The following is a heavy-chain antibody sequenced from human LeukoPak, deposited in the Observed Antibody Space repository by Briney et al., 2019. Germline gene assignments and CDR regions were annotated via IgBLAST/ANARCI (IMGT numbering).Heavy chain of an antibody. CDR3: AREPAYGDLDY. CDR2: IKQDGSEK. Sequence: GGSLRLSCAASGFTFSSYWMSWVRQAPGKGLEWVANIKQDGSEKVYVDSVKGRFAISRDNSKNTLYLQMDSLRAEDMAVYYCAREPAYGDLDYWGQGTLVTVSS. D-gene: IGHD4-17*01. CDR1: GFTFSSYW. J-gene: IGHJ4*02. V-gene: IGHV3-7*01.